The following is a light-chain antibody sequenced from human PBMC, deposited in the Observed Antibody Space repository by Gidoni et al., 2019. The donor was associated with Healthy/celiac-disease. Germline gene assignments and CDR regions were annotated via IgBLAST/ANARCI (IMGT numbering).Light chain of an antibody. CDR2: GAS. CDR1: QSVSSSY. Sequence: DIVLTQSPGTLSLSPGERATLSCRASQSVSSSYLAWYQQKPGQAPMLLIYGASSRATGIPDRFSVSGSGTDFTLTISRLEPEDFAVYYCQQYGSSPQTFGQGTKVEIK. J-gene: IGKJ1*01. V-gene: IGKV3-20*01. CDR3: QQYGSSPQT.